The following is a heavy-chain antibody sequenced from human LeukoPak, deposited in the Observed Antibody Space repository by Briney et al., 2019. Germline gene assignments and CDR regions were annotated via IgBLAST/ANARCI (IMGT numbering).Heavy chain of an antibody. Sequence: TGGSLSLLCAACGLTFRSYGMHWVRQASGKGVVGVAVIWYDGSNKYYADSVKGRFTTPRDNSNNTLYLKMQSRRAEDTAVYYCARDLDLDIVVVGPFDYWGQGTLVTVSS. V-gene: IGHV3-33*01. CDR1: GLTFRSYG. CDR3: ARDLDLDIVVVGPFDY. J-gene: IGHJ4*02. CDR2: IWYDGSNK. D-gene: IGHD2-15*01.